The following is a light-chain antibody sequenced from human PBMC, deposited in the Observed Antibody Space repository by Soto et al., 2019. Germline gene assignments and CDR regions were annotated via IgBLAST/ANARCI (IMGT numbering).Light chain of an antibody. J-gene: IGKJ1*01. V-gene: IGKV1-5*03. CDR1: QYIHNY. CDR2: EAA. Sequence: DIQMTQSPSTLSASVGDRVTITCRASQYIHNYLAWYQQKPGEAPKLLIYEAANLESGVPSRFSGSGTGTEFTLTISSLQPDGFATYYCQQSNNYPWTFGQGTRVAI. CDR3: QQSNNYPWT.